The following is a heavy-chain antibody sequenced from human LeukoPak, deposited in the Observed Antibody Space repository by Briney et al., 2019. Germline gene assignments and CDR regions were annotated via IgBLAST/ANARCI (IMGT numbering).Heavy chain of an antibody. Sequence: PGGSLRLSCAASGFTFSSYGMHWVRQAPGKGLEWVAQIKQDGSEKTYVDSVKGRFTVSRDNAENSLFLQMDSLRVEDTAFYYCVVTTRSKSFDYWGQGTLVTVSS. J-gene: IGHJ4*02. CDR1: GFTFSSYG. V-gene: IGHV3-7*01. D-gene: IGHD1-1*01. CDR2: IKQDGSEK. CDR3: VVTTRSKSFDY.